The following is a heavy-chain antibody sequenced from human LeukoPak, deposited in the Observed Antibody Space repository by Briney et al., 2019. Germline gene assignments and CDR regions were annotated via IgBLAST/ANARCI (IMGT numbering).Heavy chain of an antibody. Sequence: GGSLRLSCAASGFTFSSYAMHWVRQAPGKGLEWVAVISYDGSNKYYADSVKGRFTISRDNSKNTLYLQMNSLRAEDTAVYYCARDSCSGGSCFEGFDYWGQGTPVTVSS. D-gene: IGHD2-15*01. V-gene: IGHV3-30-3*01. CDR1: GFTFSSYA. CDR2: ISYDGSNK. CDR3: ARDSCSGGSCFEGFDY. J-gene: IGHJ4*02.